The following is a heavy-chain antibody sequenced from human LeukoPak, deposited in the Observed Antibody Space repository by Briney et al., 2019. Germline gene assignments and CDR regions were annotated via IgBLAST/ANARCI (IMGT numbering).Heavy chain of an antibody. D-gene: IGHD3-10*01. J-gene: IGHJ4*02. CDR1: GFTFSSYS. Sequence: QPGGSLRLSCAASGFTFSSYSMNWVRQAPGKGLEWVSYISSSSSTIYYADSVKGRFTISGDNAKNSLYLQMNSLRAEDTAVYYCARDRENGYYGSGSYYIFDYWGQGTLVTVSS. CDR3: ARDRENGYYGSGSYYIFDY. CDR2: ISSSSSTI. V-gene: IGHV3-48*04.